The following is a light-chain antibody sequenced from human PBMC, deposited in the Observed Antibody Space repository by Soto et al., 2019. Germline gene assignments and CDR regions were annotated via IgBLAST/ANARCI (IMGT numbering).Light chain of an antibody. CDR3: SSYTSSNTFV. Sequence: QSALAQPASVSGSPGQSIAISCTGTSSDVGRYNYVSWFQQHPGKAPKLMIYDVSNRPSGVSDRFSGSKSGNTASLTISGLQAEDEADHYCSSYTSSNTFVFGTGTKVTVL. CDR2: DVS. V-gene: IGLV2-14*01. J-gene: IGLJ1*01. CDR1: SSDVGRYNY.